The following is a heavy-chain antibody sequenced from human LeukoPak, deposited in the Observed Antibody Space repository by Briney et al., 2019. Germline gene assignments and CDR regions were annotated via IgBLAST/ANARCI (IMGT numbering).Heavy chain of an antibody. CDR1: GYTLTELS. Sequence: ASVKVSCKVSGYTLTELSMHWVRQAPGKGREWMGGFDPEDGETIYAQKFQGRVTMTEDTSTDTAYMELSSLRSEDTAVYYCATLRPSIAAAVTGLTGWGQGTLVTVSS. V-gene: IGHV1-24*01. J-gene: IGHJ4*02. D-gene: IGHD6-13*01. CDR2: FDPEDGET. CDR3: ATLRPSIAAAVTGLTG.